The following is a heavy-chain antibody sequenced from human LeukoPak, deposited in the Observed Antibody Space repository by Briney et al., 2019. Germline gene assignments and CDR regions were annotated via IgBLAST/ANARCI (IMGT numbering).Heavy chain of an antibody. CDR2: IKQDGSEK. D-gene: IGHD3-10*01. CDR1: GFTFSNNW. CDR3: ASLDSGSGSYYNAAPNGMDV. Sequence: PTGGSLRLSCAASGFTFSNNWMSWARQAPGGGLEWVANIKQDGSEKYYVDSVKGRFTVSRDNAKNSLYLQMNSLRAEDTAVYYCASLDSGSGSYYNAAPNGMDVWGQGTTVTVSS. J-gene: IGHJ6*02. V-gene: IGHV3-7*02.